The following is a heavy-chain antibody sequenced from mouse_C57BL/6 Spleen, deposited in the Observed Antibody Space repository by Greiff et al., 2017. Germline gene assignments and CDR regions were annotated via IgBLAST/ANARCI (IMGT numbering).Heavy chain of an antibody. D-gene: IGHD2-9*01. V-gene: IGHV1-80*01. CDR1: GYAFSSYW. J-gene: IGHJ3*01. CDR3: ARSYYGYGPFAY. CDR2: IYPGDGDT. Sequence: QVQLQQSGAELVKPGASVKISCKASGYAFSSYWMNWVKQRPGKGLEWIGQIYPGDGDTNYNGKFKGKATLTADKSSSTAYMQLSSLTSEDSAVYFCARSYYGYGPFAYWGQGTLVTVSA.